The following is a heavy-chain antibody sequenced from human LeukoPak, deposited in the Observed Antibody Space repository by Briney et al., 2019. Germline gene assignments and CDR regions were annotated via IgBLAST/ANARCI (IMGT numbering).Heavy chain of an antibody. CDR3: ARRRGSGWSNWFDP. CDR2: IYYSGST. J-gene: IGHJ5*02. V-gene: IGHV4-59*08. D-gene: IGHD6-19*01. CDR1: GGSISSYY. Sequence: PSETLSLTCTVSGGSISSYYWSWIRQPPGKGLEWIGYIYYSGSTYYNPSLKTRVTISVDTSKNQFSLKLSSVTAADTAVYYCARRRGSGWSNWFDPWGQGTLVTVSS.